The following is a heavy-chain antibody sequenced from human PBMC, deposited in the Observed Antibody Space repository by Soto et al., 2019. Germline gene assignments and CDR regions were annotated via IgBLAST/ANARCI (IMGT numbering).Heavy chain of an antibody. CDR2: IKQEGSEK. CDR1: GFTFSSYW. Sequence: EVQLVESGGGLVQPGGSLRLSCAASGFTFSSYWMSWVRQAPGKGLEWVANIKQEGSEKYYVDSVKGRFTISRDNAKNSLYLQMNSLRAEDTAVYYCARDNTLVVVAADLSWYFDLWGRGTLVTVSS. J-gene: IGHJ2*01. D-gene: IGHD2-15*01. CDR3: ARDNTLVVVAADLSWYFDL. V-gene: IGHV3-7*01.